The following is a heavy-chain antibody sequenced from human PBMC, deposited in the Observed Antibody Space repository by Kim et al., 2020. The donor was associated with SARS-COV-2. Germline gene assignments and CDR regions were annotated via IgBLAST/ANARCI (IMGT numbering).Heavy chain of an antibody. CDR1: GFTFSSYG. CDR2: ISYDGSNK. V-gene: IGHV3-30*03. CDR3: ATTRELPYFDY. D-gene: IGHD1-1*01. Sequence: GGSLRLSCAASGFTFSSYGMHWVRQAPGKGLEWVAVISYDGSNKYYADSVKGRFTISRDNSKNTLYLQMNSLRAEDTAVYYCATTRELPYFDYWGQGTLVTVSS. J-gene: IGHJ4*02.